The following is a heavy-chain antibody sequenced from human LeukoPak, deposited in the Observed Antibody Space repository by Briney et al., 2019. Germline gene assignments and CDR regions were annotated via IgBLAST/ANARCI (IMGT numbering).Heavy chain of an antibody. CDR2: ISGSGGGT. V-gene: IGHV3-23*01. J-gene: IGHJ4*02. Sequence: GGSLRLSCAVSGFTFSSYAMSWVRQAPGKGLEWVSAISGSGGGTFYADSVRGRFTISRDNSKNTLYLQMNSLRAEDTAVYYCAKSHGYSYGFDYWGQGTLVTVSS. CDR1: GFTFSSYA. CDR3: AKSHGYSYGFDY. D-gene: IGHD5-18*01.